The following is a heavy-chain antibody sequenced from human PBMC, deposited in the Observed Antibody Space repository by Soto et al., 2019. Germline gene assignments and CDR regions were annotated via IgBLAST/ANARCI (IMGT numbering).Heavy chain of an antibody. V-gene: IGHV3-23*01. CDR1: GFTFSSYA. D-gene: IGHD3-10*01. Sequence: EVQLLESGGGLVHPGGSLRLSCAPSGFTFSSYAMNWVRQAPGKGLEWVSTISGAGGETYYADSVKGRFTISRDNYKDTLYLQMNSLRAEDTAVYYCSKESHWDYYGSGSFPWDYWGPGTLVTVSS. J-gene: IGHJ4*02. CDR3: SKESHWDYYGSGSFPWDY. CDR2: ISGAGGET.